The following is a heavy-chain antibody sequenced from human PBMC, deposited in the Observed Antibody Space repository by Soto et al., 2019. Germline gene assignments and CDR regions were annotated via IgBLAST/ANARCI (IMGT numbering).Heavy chain of an antibody. V-gene: IGHV4-59*01. CDR2: IYYSGST. Sequence: SETLSLTCTVSGGSISSYDCSCIRQPPGKGLEWIGYIYYSGSTNYNPSLKSRVTISVDTSKNQFSLKLSSVTAADTPVYYCARVGSASSGMDVWGQGTTVTVSS. CDR3: ARVGSASSGMDV. J-gene: IGHJ6*02. D-gene: IGHD2-15*01. CDR1: GGSISSYD.